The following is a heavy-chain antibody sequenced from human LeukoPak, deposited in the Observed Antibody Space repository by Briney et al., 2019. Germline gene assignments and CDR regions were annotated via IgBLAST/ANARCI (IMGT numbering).Heavy chain of an antibody. CDR2: IRGSGGSR. CDR3: AKDPSDYYECSGYNKHFDH. V-gene: IGHV3-23*01. Sequence: PGGSLRLSCVASGFTLTSYAMNWVREAPGKGLEWVSGIRGSGGSRYHADSVRGRFTISRDNSKNTLFLQMKSLRAEDTGVYYCAKDPSDYYECSGYNKHFDHWGQGTRVTVSS. J-gene: IGHJ4*02. CDR1: GFTLTSYA. D-gene: IGHD3-22*01.